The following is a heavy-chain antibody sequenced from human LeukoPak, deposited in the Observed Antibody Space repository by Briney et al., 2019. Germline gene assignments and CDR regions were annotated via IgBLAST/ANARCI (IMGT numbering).Heavy chain of an antibody. V-gene: IGHV5-51*01. CDR2: IYPGDSDT. CDR1: GYSFTSYW. J-gene: IGHJ4*02. CDR3: ARWGGTTVGLGAPAAFDY. D-gene: IGHD4-23*01. Sequence: GESLKISCKGSGYSFTSYWIGWVRQMPGKGLEWMGIIYPGDSDTRYSPSFQGQVTISADKSISTAYLQWSSLKASDTAMYYCARWGGTTVGLGAPAAFDYWGQGTLVTVSS.